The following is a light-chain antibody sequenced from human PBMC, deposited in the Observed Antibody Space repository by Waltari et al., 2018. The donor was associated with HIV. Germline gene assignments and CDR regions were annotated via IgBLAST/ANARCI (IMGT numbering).Light chain of an antibody. CDR2: DAS. CDR1: QGIRNY. V-gene: IGKV1-33*01. CDR3: QQYHVLKT. Sequence: DIQMTQSPSSLSAFVGDRVTITCQASQGIRNYLNWYQVKPGKAPKLLIYDASKLERGVPSNFSGSGSGTHFTFTLSSLQPGDIAIYYCQQYHVLKTFGQGTKVEIK. J-gene: IGKJ1*01.